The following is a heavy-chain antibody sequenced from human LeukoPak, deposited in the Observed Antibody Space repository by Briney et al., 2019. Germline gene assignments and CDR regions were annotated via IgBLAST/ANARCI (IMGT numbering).Heavy chain of an antibody. V-gene: IGHV4-34*01. D-gene: IGHD3-10*01. CDR1: GGSFSGYY. CDR2: INHSGST. Sequence: SETLSLTCAVYGGSFSGYYWSWIRQPPGKGLEWIGEINHSGSTNYNPSLKSRVTISVDTSKNQFSLKLSSVTAADTAAYYCARGSVRVVRGVTDNWGQGTLVTVSS. J-gene: IGHJ4*02. CDR3: ARGSVRVVRGVTDN.